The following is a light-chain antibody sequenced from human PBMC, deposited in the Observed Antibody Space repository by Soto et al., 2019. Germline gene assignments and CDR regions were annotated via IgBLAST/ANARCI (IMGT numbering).Light chain of an antibody. Sequence: EVVMTQSPATLSVSPGDKVSLSCRANQTISNMLAWYQQKPGQAPRLLIYAESTRATGVSARFSGSGSGTEFTLTISSLQSEDFTIYYCQYYNNLLATFGGGTKVEIK. CDR1: QTISNM. V-gene: IGKV3-15*01. CDR2: AES. CDR3: QYYNNLLAT. J-gene: IGKJ4*01.